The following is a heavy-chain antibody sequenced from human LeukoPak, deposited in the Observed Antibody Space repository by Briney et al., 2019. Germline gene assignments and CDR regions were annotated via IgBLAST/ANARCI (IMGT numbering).Heavy chain of an antibody. CDR3: ARVSVRGGTFDY. J-gene: IGHJ4*02. Sequence: SQTLSLTCTVSGGSISSGNYYWNWIRQPPGKGLGWIGYIYHSGSTYYNPSLKSRVTISVDRSKNQFSLKLSSVTAADTAVYYCARVSVRGGTFDYWGQGTLVTVSS. V-gene: IGHV4-30-2*01. CDR2: IYHSGST. D-gene: IGHD3-10*01. CDR1: GGSISSGNYY.